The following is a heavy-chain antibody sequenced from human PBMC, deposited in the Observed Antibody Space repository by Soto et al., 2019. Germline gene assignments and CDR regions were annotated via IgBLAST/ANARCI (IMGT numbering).Heavy chain of an antibody. CDR3: ARRDGYNFDY. CDR1: GFTFSSYA. J-gene: IGHJ4*02. CDR2: ISSSGGST. D-gene: IGHD5-12*01. V-gene: IGHV3-64*01. Sequence: EVQLVESGGGLVQPGGSLRLSCAASGFTFSSYAMHWVRQAPGKGLEYVSAISSSGGSTYYATSVKGRFTISRDNSKNTLYLQMGSLRAEDMAVYYCARRDGYNFDYWGQGTLVTVSS.